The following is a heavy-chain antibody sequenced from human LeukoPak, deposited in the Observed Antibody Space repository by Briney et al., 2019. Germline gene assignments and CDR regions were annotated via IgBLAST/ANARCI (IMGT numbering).Heavy chain of an antibody. CDR2: ISSSSSYI. CDR3: ARPSFGVFDY. Sequence: PGGSLRLSCAASGFTFSSYSMNWVRQAPGKGLEWVSSISSSSSYIYYADSVKGRFTVSRDNAKNSLYLQMNSLRAEDTAVYYCARPSFGVFDYWGQGTLVTVSS. CDR1: GFTFSSYS. V-gene: IGHV3-21*01. D-gene: IGHD2-8*01. J-gene: IGHJ4*02.